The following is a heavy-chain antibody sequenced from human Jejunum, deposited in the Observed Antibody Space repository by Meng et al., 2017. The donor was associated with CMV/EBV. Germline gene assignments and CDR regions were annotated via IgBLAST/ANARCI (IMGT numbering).Heavy chain of an antibody. CDR3: AHFVGGYYPSRPDY. V-gene: IGHV2-5*02. J-gene: IGHJ4*02. CDR1: GLSSISSGVG. D-gene: IGHD1-26*01. Sequence: QITLKEFGPTLVKPTQTLTLTCAFSGLSSISSGVGVGWIRQPPGKALEWLALIYWDDDKRYSPSLRSRLTITKDTSKNEVVLTMTNMDPVDTGTYYCAHFVGGYYPSRPDYWGQGTLVTVSS. CDR2: IYWDDDK.